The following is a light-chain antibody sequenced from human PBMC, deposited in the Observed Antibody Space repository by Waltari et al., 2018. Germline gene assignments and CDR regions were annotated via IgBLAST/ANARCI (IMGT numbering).Light chain of an antibody. CDR1: QSVSSSY. V-gene: IGKV3-20*01. J-gene: IGKJ4*01. CDR2: GAS. CDR3: QQYGSSPWLT. Sequence: EIVLTQSPGTLSLSPGERATLSCRASQSVSSSYLAWYQQKPGQAPRLLIYGASSRATGIPDMFSCSGSGTDFTLTISRLEPEDFAVYYCQQYGSSPWLTFGGGTKVEIK.